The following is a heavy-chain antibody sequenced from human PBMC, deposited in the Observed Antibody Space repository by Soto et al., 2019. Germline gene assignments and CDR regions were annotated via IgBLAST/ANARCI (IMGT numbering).Heavy chain of an antibody. CDR2: IYYTGNT. CDR1: GAALSSGGYF. J-gene: IGHJ4*02. D-gene: IGHD6-19*01. Sequence: SETLSLTCNVSGAALSSGGYFYTWVRHPPGKGLEWIGYIYYTGNTNYNPSLKSRVTISVDTSKNQFSLKLTSLTAADTAVYYCARARTSSAVDFDYWGQGTLVTVSS. V-gene: IGHV4-61*08. CDR3: ARARTSSAVDFDY.